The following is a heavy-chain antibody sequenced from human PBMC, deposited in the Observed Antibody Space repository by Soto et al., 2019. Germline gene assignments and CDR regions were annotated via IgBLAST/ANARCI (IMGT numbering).Heavy chain of an antibody. CDR3: ARSPRSSPYFDY. Sequence: GESLKISCQCSGYTFSNFWFGWVRQLPGKGLEWMGIIYPGDHETRYSPSFHGKVTISADKPINTAYLQWNSLEASDTAFYFCARSPRSSPYFDYWGQGALVTVSS. CDR1: GYTFSNFW. J-gene: IGHJ4*02. CDR2: IYPGDHET. V-gene: IGHV5-51*04. D-gene: IGHD6-13*01.